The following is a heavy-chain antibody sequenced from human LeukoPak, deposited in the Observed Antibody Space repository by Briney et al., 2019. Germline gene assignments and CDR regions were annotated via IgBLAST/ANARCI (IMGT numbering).Heavy chain of an antibody. D-gene: IGHD4-17*01. Sequence: TLSLTCTVSGGSISSGGYYWRWIRQHPGKGLEWIGYIYYSGSTYYNPSLKSRVTISVDTSKNQFSLKLSSVTAADTAVYYCARVLYGEKRLFYGMDVWGQGTTVTVSS. V-gene: IGHV4-31*03. CDR2: IYYSGST. CDR1: GGSISSGGYY. J-gene: IGHJ6*02. CDR3: ARVLYGEKRLFYGMDV.